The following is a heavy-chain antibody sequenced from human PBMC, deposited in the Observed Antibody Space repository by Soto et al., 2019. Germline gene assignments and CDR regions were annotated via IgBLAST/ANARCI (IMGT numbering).Heavy chain of an antibody. CDR1: GFTFSSYW. D-gene: IGHD3-10*01. V-gene: IGHV3-7*01. Sequence: GGSLRLSCAASGFTFSSYWMSWVRQPPGKGLEWVANIKQDGSQTNYVDSVKGRFTISRDNAKNSLYLQMNSLRVDDTAVYYCARFSRSGECHWGQGTQVTVSS. J-gene: IGHJ4*02. CDR2: IKQDGSQT. CDR3: ARFSRSGECH.